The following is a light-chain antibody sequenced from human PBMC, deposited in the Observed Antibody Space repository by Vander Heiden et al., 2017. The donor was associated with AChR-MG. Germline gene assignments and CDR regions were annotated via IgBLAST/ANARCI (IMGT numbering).Light chain of an antibody. CDR2: RNN. Sequence: QSVLTQPPSASGTPGQRVTISCSGSSSNIGSNTVNWYQQLPGTAPKLLIYRNNQRPSGVPDRFSGSKSGTSASLAISGLQSEDEADYYCAAWDVSLNGVVFGGGTKLTVL. CDR1: SSNIGSNT. J-gene: IGLJ2*01. V-gene: IGLV1-44*01. CDR3: AAWDVSLNGVV.